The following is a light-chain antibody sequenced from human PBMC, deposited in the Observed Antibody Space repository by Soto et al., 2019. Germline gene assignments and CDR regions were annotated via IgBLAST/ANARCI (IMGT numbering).Light chain of an antibody. CDR2: EGN. CDR1: SSDVGSY. J-gene: IGLJ1*01. Sequence: QSALTQPASVSGSPGQSITISCTGTSSDVGSYVSWYQQHPGKAPKLIIYEGNERPSGVSNRFSGSKSANTASLTISGLQAEDEGDYYCCSITRSSTSVFGTGTKLTVL. V-gene: IGLV2-14*02. CDR3: CSITRSSTSV.